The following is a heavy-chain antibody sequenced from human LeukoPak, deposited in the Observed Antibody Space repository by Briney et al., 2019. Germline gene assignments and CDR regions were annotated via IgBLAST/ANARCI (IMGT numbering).Heavy chain of an antibody. V-gene: IGHV4-30-2*01. D-gene: IGHD3-22*01. CDR3: ARANPEYYYDSTRYWYFDL. J-gene: IGHJ2*01. CDR2: IYHSGST. CDR1: GGSISSGGYS. Sequence: SQTLSLTCAVSGGSISSGGYSWSWIRQPPGKGLEWIGYIYHSGSTYYNPSLKGRVTISVDRSKNQFSLKLSSVTAADTAVYYCARANPEYYYDSTRYWYFDLWGRGTLVTVSS.